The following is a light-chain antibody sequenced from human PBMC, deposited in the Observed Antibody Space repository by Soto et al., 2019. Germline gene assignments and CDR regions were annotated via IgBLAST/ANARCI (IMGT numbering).Light chain of an antibody. CDR1: QSISSY. CDR2: GAS. J-gene: IGKJ1*01. Sequence: DIQRTRSPSSLSASVGDRVTITCRASQSISSYLNWYQQRPGKAPKVLIYGASTLQSGVPSRFSGSGSGTEFTLTISSLQPEDFATYYCQQGYSISWTFGQGTKVDIK. V-gene: IGKV1-39*01. CDR3: QQGYSISWT.